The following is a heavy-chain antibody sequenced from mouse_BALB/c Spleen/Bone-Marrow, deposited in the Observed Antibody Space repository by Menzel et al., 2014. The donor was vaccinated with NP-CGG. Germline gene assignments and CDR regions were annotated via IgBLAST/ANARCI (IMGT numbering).Heavy chain of an antibody. CDR1: GFSLTSYG. J-gene: IGHJ1*01. CDR2: IWAGGST. V-gene: IGHV2-9*02. D-gene: IGHD2-1*01. CDR3: ARDRRDYGKAWYFDV. Sequence: VMLVESGPGLVAPSQSLSITCTVSGFSLTSYGVHWVRQPPGKGLEWLGIIWAGGSTNYKSALMSRLSISKDNSKSQVFLEMNSLQTDDTAMYYCARDRRDYGKAWYFDVWGAGTTVTVSS.